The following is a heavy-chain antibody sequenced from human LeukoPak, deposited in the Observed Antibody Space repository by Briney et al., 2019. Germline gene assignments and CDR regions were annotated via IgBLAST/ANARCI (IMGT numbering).Heavy chain of an antibody. CDR2: IWHDGSHK. Sequence: GRSLRLSCAASGFAFNTYAMHWVRQAPGQGLEWVALIWHDGSHKFYSNSVRGQFTISRDNSKNTVSLQMNNLRPEDTAVYYCARVISGSGSYPDFWGQGTLVTVSS. J-gene: IGHJ4*02. CDR3: ARVISGSGSYPDF. D-gene: IGHD3-10*01. CDR1: GFAFNTYA. V-gene: IGHV3-33*01.